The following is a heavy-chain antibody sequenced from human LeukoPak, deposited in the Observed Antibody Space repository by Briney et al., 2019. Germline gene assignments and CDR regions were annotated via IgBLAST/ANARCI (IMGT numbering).Heavy chain of an antibody. Sequence: PGRSLRLSCAAAAFTLSTYSMRWVRQAPGKGLEWVSRISGSADSTYYADSVKARFTISTDNSTNTLYLQMNSLRAADTAVYYCAKDQTPYYWGQGTLVTVSS. V-gene: IGHV3-23*01. CDR3: AKDQTPYY. CDR2: ISGSADST. J-gene: IGHJ4*02. CDR1: AFTLSTYS.